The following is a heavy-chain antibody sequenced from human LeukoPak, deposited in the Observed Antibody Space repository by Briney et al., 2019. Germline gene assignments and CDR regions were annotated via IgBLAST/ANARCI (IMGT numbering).Heavy chain of an antibody. CDR1: GGSFSGYY. CDR2: IYYSGST. J-gene: IGHJ4*02. V-gene: IGHV4-34*01. D-gene: IGHD6-19*01. CDR3: ARLLAVAEYYFDY. Sequence: SETLSLTCAVYGGSFSGYYWSWIRQPPGKGLEGIGSIYYSGSTYYNPSLKSRVTISVDTSKNQFSLKLSSVTAADTAVYYCARLLAVAEYYFDYWGQGTLVTVSS.